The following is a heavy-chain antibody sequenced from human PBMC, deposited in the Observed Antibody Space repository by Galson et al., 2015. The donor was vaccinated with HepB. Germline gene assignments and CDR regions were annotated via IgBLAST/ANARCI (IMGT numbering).Heavy chain of an antibody. D-gene: IGHD6-13*01. CDR1: GDSVSSNSAT. CDR2: TYYRSKWYN. CDR3: ARAGSSSWYFLGYFDY. V-gene: IGHV6-1*01. J-gene: IGHJ4*02. Sequence: CAISGDSVSSNSATWNWIRQSPSRGLEWLGRTYYRSKWYNDYAVSVKSRITINADTSKNQFSLQLNSVTPEDTAVYYCARAGSSSWYFLGYFDYWGQGTLVTVSS.